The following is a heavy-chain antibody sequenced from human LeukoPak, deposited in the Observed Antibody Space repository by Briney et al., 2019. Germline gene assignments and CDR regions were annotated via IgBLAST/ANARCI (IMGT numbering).Heavy chain of an antibody. D-gene: IGHD1-7*01. V-gene: IGHV3-23*01. CDR1: GFAFSSYA. CDR2: ISGSGAST. Sequence: PSGGSLRLSCGASGFAFSSYAMNWVRQAPGKGLEWVSAISGSGASTYYADSVKGRFTISRDNSKNTLYLQMNSLRVDDTAVYYCARGQSGTTVSYGMDVWGQGTTVTVSS. J-gene: IGHJ6*02. CDR3: ARGQSGTTVSYGMDV.